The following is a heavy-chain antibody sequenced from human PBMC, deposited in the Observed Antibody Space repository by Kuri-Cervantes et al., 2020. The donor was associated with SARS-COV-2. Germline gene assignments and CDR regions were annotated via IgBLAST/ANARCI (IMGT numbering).Heavy chain of an antibody. CDR2: IYYSGST. D-gene: IGHD3-3*01. V-gene: IGHV4-39*07. J-gene: IGHJ4*02. CDR3: ARDPSRGVRWSGYPNYFDY. CDR1: GGSISSSSYY. Sequence: SETLSLTCTVSGGSISSSSYYWGWIRQPPGKGLEWIGSIYYSGSTYYNPSLKSRVTISVDTSKNHFSLKLSSVTAADTAVYYCARDPSRGVRWSGYPNYFDYWGQGTLVTVSS.